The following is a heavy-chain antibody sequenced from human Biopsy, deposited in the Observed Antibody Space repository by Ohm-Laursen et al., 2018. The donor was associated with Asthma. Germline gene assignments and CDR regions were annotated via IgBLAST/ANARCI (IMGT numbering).Heavy chain of an antibody. D-gene: IGHD1-1*01. CDR2: IFFDGSNK. CDR3: ARGKTWERSYYFDY. V-gene: IGHV3-30-3*01. Sequence: SLRLSCAASGFTFHNYVMHWVRQAPGKGLEWVAGIFFDGSNKYYADSVKGRFTISRDNSKDTLYLQVNSLRGDDTAVYYCARGKTWERSYYFDYWGQGTLVTVSS. J-gene: IGHJ4*02. CDR1: GFTFHNYV.